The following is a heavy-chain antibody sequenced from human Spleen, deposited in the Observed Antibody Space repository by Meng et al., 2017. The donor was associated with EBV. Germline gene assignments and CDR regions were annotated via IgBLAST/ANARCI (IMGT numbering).Heavy chain of an antibody. D-gene: IGHD6-19*01. J-gene: IGHJ5*02. CDR1: VDSSSSFYC. V-gene: IGHV4-39*01. CDR2: VHYTGST. Sequence: RGWGPGQVKHPETLSLSCNVSVDSSSSFYCWGWIRQTPGRGLEWIGSVHYTGSTYYSPSLKSRVTVSVDTSKNQFSLRLTSVTAADTAVYYCARPFPSWQSPRLDPFGAWGQGTLVTVSS. CDR3: ARPFPSWQSPRLDPFGA.